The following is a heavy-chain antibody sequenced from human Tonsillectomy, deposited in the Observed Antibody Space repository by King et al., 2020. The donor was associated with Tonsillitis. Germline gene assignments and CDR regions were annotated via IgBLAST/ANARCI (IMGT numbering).Heavy chain of an antibody. V-gene: IGHV3-53*01. CDR1: GFTVSSNY. CDR2: IYSGGST. D-gene: IGHD1-26*01. Sequence: VQLVESGGGLIQPGGSLRLSCAASGFTVSSNYMSWVRQAPGKGLEWVSVIYSGGSTYYADSVKGRFTISRDNSKNTRYLQMNSLRAEDTAVYYCARVGWELLGYYYYYMDVWGKGTTVTVSS. J-gene: IGHJ6*03. CDR3: ARVGWELLGYYYYYMDV.